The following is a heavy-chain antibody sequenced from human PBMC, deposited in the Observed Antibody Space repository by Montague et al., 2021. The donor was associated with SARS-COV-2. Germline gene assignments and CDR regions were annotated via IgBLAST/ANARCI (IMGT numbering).Heavy chain of an antibody. V-gene: IGHV6-1*01. CDR3: VRDTGSAQAGFDA. CDR2: TNYRSKWTS. J-gene: IGHJ4*02. Sequence: GDSVWSNTAAWNWIRQSPSGGLEWLGRTNYRSKWTSDYATSVEGRISIDPDTSKNQFFLHLRSVTPEVTGVYYCVRDTGSAQAGFDAWGQGTLVTVSS. D-gene: IGHD4-17*01. CDR1: GDSVWSNTAA.